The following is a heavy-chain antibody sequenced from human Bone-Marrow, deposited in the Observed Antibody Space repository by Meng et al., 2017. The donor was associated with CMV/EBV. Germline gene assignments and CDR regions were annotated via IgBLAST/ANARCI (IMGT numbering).Heavy chain of an antibody. D-gene: IGHD5-18*01. CDR3: ARDYSSYFEF. CDR2: ISYDGRHK. V-gene: IGHV3-30*04. Sequence: GESLKISCTASGFTFSDYVMNWVRQAPGKGLEWVAFISYDGRHKYYADSVKGRFTISKDNSKNTLYLQMNSLRPEDTAVYYCARDYSSYFEFWGQGTLVTVSS. CDR1: GFTFSDYV. J-gene: IGHJ4*02.